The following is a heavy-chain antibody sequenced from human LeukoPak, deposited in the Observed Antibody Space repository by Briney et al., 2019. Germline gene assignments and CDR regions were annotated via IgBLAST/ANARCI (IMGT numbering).Heavy chain of an antibody. CDR2: ISAYNGNT. CDR3: ARDDSSGWYPIDY. V-gene: IGHV1-18*01. J-gene: IGHJ4*02. CDR1: GYTFTSYG. Sequence: ASVKVSCKASGYTFTSYGISWVRQAPGQRLEWMGWISAYNGNTNYAQKFQGRVTMTTDTSTSTAYMELRSLRFDDTAVYYCARDDSSGWYPIDYWGQGTLVTVSS. D-gene: IGHD6-19*01.